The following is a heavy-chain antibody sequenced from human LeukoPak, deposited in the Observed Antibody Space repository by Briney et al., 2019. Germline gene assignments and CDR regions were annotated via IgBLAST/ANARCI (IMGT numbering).Heavy chain of an antibody. CDR3: AIGSYGGIFFDY. V-gene: IGHV4-61*02. CDR1: GGSISSGSYY. J-gene: IGHJ4*02. D-gene: IGHD5-18*01. CDR2: IYTSGST. Sequence: SETLSLTCTVSGGSISSGSYYWSWIRQPAGKGLEWIGRIYTSGSTNYNPSLKSRVTISVDTSKNQFSLKLSSVTAADTAVYYCAIGSYGGIFFDYWGQGTLVTVSS.